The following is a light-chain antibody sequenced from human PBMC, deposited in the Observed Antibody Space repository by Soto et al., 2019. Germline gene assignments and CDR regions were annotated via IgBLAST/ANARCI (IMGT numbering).Light chain of an antibody. V-gene: IGKV3-15*01. CDR3: HQYSNWHYT. CDR2: GAS. CDR1: QSVSSN. Sequence: DIVMTQSPATLSVSPGERVALSCRASQSVSSNLAWYQQKPGQAPRLLIYGASTRPTGIPATFSGSGSGTEFSLTISSLQSEDFAVYYCHQYSNWHYTFGQGTKLEIE. J-gene: IGKJ2*01.